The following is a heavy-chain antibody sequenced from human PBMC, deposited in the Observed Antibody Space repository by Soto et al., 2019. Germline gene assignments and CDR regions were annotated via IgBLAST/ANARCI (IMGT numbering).Heavy chain of an antibody. CDR2: VHSDGTTK. CDR3: ARGDRGGFDL. V-gene: IGHV3-74*01. Sequence: GGSLRLSCAASGFTFSSYGMHWVRQAPGKGLEWVVRVHSDGTTKNYADSVKGRFTISRDNARNTVSLQMSSLRVEDTAIYYCARGDRGGFDLWGHGTVVTVSS. J-gene: IGHJ3*01. CDR1: GFTFSSYG. D-gene: IGHD3-10*01.